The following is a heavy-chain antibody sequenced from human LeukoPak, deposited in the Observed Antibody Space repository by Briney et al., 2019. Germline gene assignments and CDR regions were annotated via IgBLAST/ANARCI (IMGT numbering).Heavy chain of an antibody. J-gene: IGHJ5*02. Sequence: PGGSLRLSCAASGFTFSSYAMSWVRQAPGKGLEGVSTIGGNGGSTYSAHSVKGRFTISRDNSKNTLYLQMNSLRAEDTAVYYCAKGDTYGQMHWFDRWGQGTLVTVSS. CDR2: IGGNGGST. V-gene: IGHV3-23*01. CDR3: AKGDTYGQMHWFDR. D-gene: IGHD5-18*01. CDR1: GFTFSSYA.